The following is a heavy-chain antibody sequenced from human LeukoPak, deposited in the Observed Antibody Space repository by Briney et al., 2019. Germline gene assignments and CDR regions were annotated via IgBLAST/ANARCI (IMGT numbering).Heavy chain of an antibody. CDR3: ARDLRREDY. CDR2: VNGGGSGT. CDR1: GFTFSSYW. Sequence: GGSLRLSCAASGFTFSSYWMHWVRQAPGKGLVWVSRVNGGGSGTYYADSVKGRFAISRDNAKNTLYPQMNSLRAEDTAVYYCARDLRREDYWGQGTLVTVSS. J-gene: IGHJ4*02. V-gene: IGHV3-74*01.